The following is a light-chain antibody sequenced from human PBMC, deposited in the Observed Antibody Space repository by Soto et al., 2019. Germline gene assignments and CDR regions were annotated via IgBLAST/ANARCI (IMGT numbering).Light chain of an antibody. Sequence: DIQMTQSPSSLSASVGDRVTITCRASQDISKSLAWYQQRPGKAPKLLIYGASTLQAGVPFRCSGGGSGTYFTLTVSSLQPEDVATYYCQKYDSAPLTFGPGTKVDIK. V-gene: IGKV1-27*01. CDR3: QKYDSAPLT. CDR2: GAS. CDR1: QDISKS. J-gene: IGKJ3*01.